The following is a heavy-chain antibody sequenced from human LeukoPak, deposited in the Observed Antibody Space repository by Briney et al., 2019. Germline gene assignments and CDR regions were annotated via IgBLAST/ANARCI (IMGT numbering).Heavy chain of an antibody. D-gene: IGHD3-9*01. V-gene: IGHV1-18*01. CDR2: ISAYNGNT. CDR3: ARPPGDYDILTGYYDYGMDV. J-gene: IGHJ6*02. CDR1: GYTFTSYG. Sequence: ASVKVSCEASGYTFTSYGISWVRQAPGQGLEWMGWISAYNGNTNYAQKLQGRVTMTTDTSTSTAYMELRSLRSDDTAVYYCARPPGDYDILTGYYDYGMDVWGQGTTVTVSS.